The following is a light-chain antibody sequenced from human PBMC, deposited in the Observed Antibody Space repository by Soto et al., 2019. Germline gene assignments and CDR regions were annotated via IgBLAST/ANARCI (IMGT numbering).Light chain of an antibody. CDR2: EVS. Sequence: QSALTQPTSVSGSPGQSITISCTGTSSDVGGYNYVSWYQQHPGKAPKLIIYEVSDRPSGVSNRFSGSKSGNTASLTISGLQAEDEADYYCSSYTSSSTRGFGGGTKHTVL. CDR3: SSYTSSSTRG. CDR1: SSDVGGYNY. J-gene: IGLJ2*01. V-gene: IGLV2-14*01.